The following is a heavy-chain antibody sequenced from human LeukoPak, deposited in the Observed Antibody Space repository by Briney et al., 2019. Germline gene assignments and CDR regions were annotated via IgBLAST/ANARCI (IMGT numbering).Heavy chain of an antibody. CDR2: IYHSGST. J-gene: IGHJ3*02. Sequence: PSQTLSLTRAVSGGSISGGGYSWSWIRQPPGKGLEWIGYIYHSGSTYYNPSLKSRVTISVDRSKNQFSLKLSSVTAADTAVYYCARGGDGDYAFDIWGQGTMVTVSS. CDR1: GGSISGGGYS. CDR3: ARGGDGDYAFDI. V-gene: IGHV4-30-2*01. D-gene: IGHD4-17*01.